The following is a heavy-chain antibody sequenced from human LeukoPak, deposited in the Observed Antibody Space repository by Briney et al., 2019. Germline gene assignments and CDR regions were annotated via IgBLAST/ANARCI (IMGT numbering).Heavy chain of an antibody. CDR3: ARDGGFDY. Sequence: RVASVKVSCKASGYTYAGYHMHWVRQVPGHGLEWMGWINPNSGGTNYAQKFQGRVTMTRDTSISAAYMELSSLRSDDTAVYYCARDGGFDYWGQGTLVTVSS. J-gene: IGHJ4*02. CDR2: INPNSGGT. V-gene: IGHV1-2*02. CDR1: GYTYAGYH.